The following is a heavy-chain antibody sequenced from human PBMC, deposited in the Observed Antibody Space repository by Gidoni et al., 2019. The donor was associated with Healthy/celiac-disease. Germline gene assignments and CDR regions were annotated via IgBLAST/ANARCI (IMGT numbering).Heavy chain of an antibody. CDR3: ARDLTSSGWYGNWFDP. CDR1: GFTVSSNY. CDR2: VYSGGST. V-gene: IGHV3-66*01. J-gene: IGHJ5*02. Sequence: EVQLVESGGDFVQPGGSLRLSCAASGFTVSSNYISWVRQAPGKGLEWVSVVYSGGSTYYADSVKGRFTISRDNSKNTLYLQMNSLRAEDTAVYYCARDLTSSGWYGNWFDPWGQGTLVTVSS. D-gene: IGHD6-19*01.